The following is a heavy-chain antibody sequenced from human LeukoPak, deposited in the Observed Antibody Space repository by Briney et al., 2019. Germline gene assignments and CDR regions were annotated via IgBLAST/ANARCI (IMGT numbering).Heavy chain of an antibody. J-gene: IGHJ4*02. D-gene: IGHD2-21*01. CDR2: IYYSGST. Sequence: SETLSLTCTVSGGSISSYYWSWIRQPPGKGLEWIGYIYYSGSTNYNPSLKSRVTISVDTSKNQFSLKLSSVTAADTAVYYCARGLSRSDSTPKYFDYWGQGTLVTVSS. V-gene: IGHV4-59*12. CDR1: GGSISSYY. CDR3: ARGLSRSDSTPKYFDY.